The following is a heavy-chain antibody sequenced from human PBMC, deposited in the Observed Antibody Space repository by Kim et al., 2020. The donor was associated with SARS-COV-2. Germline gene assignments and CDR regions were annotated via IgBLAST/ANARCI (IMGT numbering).Heavy chain of an antibody. J-gene: IGHJ4*02. CDR1: GGTFSSYA. CDR3: ASGRAGYSSSGFDY. D-gene: IGHD6-6*01. Sequence: SVKVSCKASGGTFSSYAISWVRQAPGQGLEWMGRIIPILGIANYAQKFQGRVTITADKSTSTAYMELSSLRSEDTAVYYCASGRAGYSSSGFDYWGQGTLVTVSS. CDR2: IIPILGIA. V-gene: IGHV1-69*04.